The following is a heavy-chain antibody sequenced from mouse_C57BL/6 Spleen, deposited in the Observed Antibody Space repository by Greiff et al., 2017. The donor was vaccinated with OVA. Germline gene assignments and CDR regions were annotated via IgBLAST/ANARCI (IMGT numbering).Heavy chain of an antibody. D-gene: IGHD2-12*01. J-gene: IGHJ3*01. V-gene: IGHV2-2*01. CDR1: GFSLTSYG. CDR3: ATLTAY. Sequence: VQLVESGPGLVQPSQSLSITCTVSGFSLTSYGVHWVRQSPGKGLEWLGVIWSGGSTDYNAAFISRLSISKDNSKSQVFFKMNSLQADDTAIYYCATLTAYWGQGTLVTVSA. CDR2: IWSGGST.